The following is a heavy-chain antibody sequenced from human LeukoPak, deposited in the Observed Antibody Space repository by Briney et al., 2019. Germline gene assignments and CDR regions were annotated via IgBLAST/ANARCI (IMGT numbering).Heavy chain of an antibody. V-gene: IGHV4-59*01. CDR3: ARDKRYSANWFDP. CDR1: GYSIRNGYY. J-gene: IGHJ5*02. Sequence: SETLSLTCTVSGYSIRNGYYWSWIRQPPGKGLEWIGYIYYSGSTNYNPSLKSRVTISVDTSKNQFSLKLSSVTAADTAVYYCARDKRYSANWFDPWGQGTLVTVSS. CDR2: IYYSGST. D-gene: IGHD3-9*01.